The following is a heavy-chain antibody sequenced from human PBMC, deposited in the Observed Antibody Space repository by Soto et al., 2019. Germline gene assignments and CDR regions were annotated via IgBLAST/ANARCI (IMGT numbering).Heavy chain of an antibody. CDR3: AGSSWYGRYFDY. J-gene: IGHJ4*02. D-gene: IGHD6-13*01. CDR1: GGSFSGYY. CDR2: INHSGST. Sequence: SETLSLTFAVNGGSFSGYYWSWIRQPPGKGLEWIGEINHSGSTNYIPSLKSRVTISVDTSKNQFSLKLSSVTAADTAVYYCAGSSWYGRYFDYWGQGTLVTVSS. V-gene: IGHV4-34*01.